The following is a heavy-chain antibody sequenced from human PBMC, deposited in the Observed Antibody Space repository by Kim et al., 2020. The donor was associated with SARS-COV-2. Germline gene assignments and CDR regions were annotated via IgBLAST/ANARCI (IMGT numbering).Heavy chain of an antibody. CDR3: ARVNVEDGYNSPIDY. CDR2: IWYDGSNK. J-gene: IGHJ4*02. D-gene: IGHD1-1*01. CDR1: GFTFSSYG. V-gene: IGHV3-33*01. Sequence: GGSLRLSCAASGFTFSSYGMHWVRQAPGKGLEWVAVIWYDGSNKYYADSVKGRFTISRDNSKNTLYLQMNSLRAEDTAVYYWARVNVEDGYNSPIDYWGQGTLVTVSS.